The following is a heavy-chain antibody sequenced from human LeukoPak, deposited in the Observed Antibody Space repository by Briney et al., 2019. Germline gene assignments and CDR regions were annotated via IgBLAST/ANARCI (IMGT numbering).Heavy chain of an antibody. CDR1: GFSISSSA. D-gene: IGHD3-22*01. V-gene: IGHV3-9*01. CDR2: ISWNSGSI. J-gene: IGHJ4*02. Sequence: GGSLRLSCAASGFSISSSAMNWVRQAPGKGLEWVSGISWNSGSIGYADSVKGRFTISRDNAKNSLYLQMNSLRAEDTALYYCAKDIAPYDSSGYLAYRGQGTLVTVSS. CDR3: AKDIAPYDSSGYLAY.